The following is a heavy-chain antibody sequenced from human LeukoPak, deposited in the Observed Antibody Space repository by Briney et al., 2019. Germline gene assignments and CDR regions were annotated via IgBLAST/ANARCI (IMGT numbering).Heavy chain of an antibody. Sequence: PSETLSLTCTVSGGSISSSSYYWSWIRQPAGKGLEWIGRIYTSGSTNYNPSLKSRVTISVDTSKNQFSLKLSSVTAADTAVYYCARAEWEGRVFDYWGQGTLVTVSS. CDR2: IYTSGST. CDR1: GGSISSSSYY. D-gene: IGHD1-26*01. V-gene: IGHV4-61*02. CDR3: ARAEWEGRVFDY. J-gene: IGHJ4*02.